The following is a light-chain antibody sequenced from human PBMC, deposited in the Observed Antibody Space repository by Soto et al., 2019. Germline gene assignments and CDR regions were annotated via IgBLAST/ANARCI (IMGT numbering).Light chain of an antibody. V-gene: IGKV3-15*01. CDR2: GAS. CDR1: QSVRIN. J-gene: IGKJ1*01. CDR3: QEYSKWPSRT. Sequence: EIVMTQSPATLAVSAGERATLSCRASQSVRINVAWYQQKNGQAPRLLVYGASTRASGIPDRFSGSGSGTEFTLTISSLQSEDFAVYYCQEYSKWPSRTFGPGTKV.